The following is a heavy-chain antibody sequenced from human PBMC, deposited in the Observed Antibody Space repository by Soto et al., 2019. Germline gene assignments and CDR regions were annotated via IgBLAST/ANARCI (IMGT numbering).Heavy chain of an antibody. Sequence: QITLKESGPTLVKPTQTLTLTCTFSGFSLSTSGVGVGWIRQPPGKALEWLALIYWDDDKRYSPSLKSRLTITKDTSKNQVVLTMTNMDPVDTATYYCAHTFRSTSWNNGDFDYWGQGTLVTVSS. J-gene: IGHJ4*02. CDR3: AHTFRSTSWNNGDFDY. CDR2: IYWDDDK. D-gene: IGHD2-2*01. V-gene: IGHV2-5*02. CDR1: GFSLSTSGVG.